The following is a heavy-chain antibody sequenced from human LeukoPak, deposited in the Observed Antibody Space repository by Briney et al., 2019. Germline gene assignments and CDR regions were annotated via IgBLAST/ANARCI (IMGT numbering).Heavy chain of an antibody. CDR2: INSDGSST. CDR1: GFTFSSYW. D-gene: IGHD3-3*01. J-gene: IGHJ4*02. Sequence: GGSLTLSCAASGFTFSSYWMHWVRQAPGEGLVWVSRINSDGSSTSYADSGKGRFTISTDNAKNTLYMQMNRLRAEGTGVYYCARVSDFWSGYPPYWGQGTLVTVSS. CDR3: ARVSDFWSGYPPY. V-gene: IGHV3-74*01.